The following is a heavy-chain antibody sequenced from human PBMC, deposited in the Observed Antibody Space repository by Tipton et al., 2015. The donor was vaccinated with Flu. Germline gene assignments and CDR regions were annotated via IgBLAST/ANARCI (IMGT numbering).Heavy chain of an antibody. CDR2: IYHSGST. J-gene: IGHJ4*02. CDR3: AGYAYDYTIH. D-gene: IGHD3-16*01. V-gene: IGHV4-38-2*02. Sequence: TLSLTCTVSGYSISSGYYWGWIRQSPGKGLEWIGSIYHSGSTFYNPSLQSRVTMSVDTSKNQFSLMLTSVTAADTALYFCAGYAYDYTIHWGQGTLVTVSS. CDR1: GYSISSGYY.